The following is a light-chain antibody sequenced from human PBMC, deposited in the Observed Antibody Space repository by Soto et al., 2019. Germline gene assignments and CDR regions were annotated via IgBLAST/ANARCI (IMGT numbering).Light chain of an antibody. V-gene: IGLV1-40*01. CDR2: GNS. Sequence: QSVLTQPPSVSGAPGQRVTISCTGNSSNIGAGYDVPWYQQLPGTAPKLLIYGNSNRPSGVPDRFSGSKSGTSASLAITGLQAEDEADYYCQSYDSSLSGVVFGGGTKLTVL. CDR1: SSNIGAGYD. J-gene: IGLJ2*01. CDR3: QSYDSSLSGVV.